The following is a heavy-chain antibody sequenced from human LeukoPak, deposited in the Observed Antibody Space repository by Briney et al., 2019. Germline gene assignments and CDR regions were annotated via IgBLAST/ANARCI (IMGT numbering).Heavy chain of an antibody. J-gene: IGHJ4*02. CDR1: GYTFTGYY. CDR3: ARGDSSGWVQDFDY. Sequence: ASVKVSRKASGYTFTGYYMHWVRQAPGQGLEWMGWINPNSGGTNYAQKFQGRVTMTRDTSISTAYMELSRLRSDDTAVYYCARGDSSGWVQDFDYWGQGTLVTVSS. V-gene: IGHV1-2*02. D-gene: IGHD6-19*01. CDR2: INPNSGGT.